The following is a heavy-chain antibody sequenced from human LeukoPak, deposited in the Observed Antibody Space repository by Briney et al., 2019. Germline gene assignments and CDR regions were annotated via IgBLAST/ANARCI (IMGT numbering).Heavy chain of an antibody. CDR2: IWYDGSNK. Sequence: PGRSLRLSCAASGFTFSSYGMHWVRQAPGKGLEWVAVIWYDGSNKYYADSVKGRFTISRDNSKNTLYLQMNSLRAEDTAVYYCARDGDCGGDCYDGYFDLGGRGTLVTVSS. V-gene: IGHV3-33*01. J-gene: IGHJ2*01. CDR1: GFTFSSYG. D-gene: IGHD2-21*02. CDR3: ARDGDCGGDCYDGYFDL.